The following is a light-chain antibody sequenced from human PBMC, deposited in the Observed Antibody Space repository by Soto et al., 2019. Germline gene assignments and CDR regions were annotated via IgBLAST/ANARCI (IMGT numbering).Light chain of an antibody. V-gene: IGKV3-20*01. CDR1: QSFSSSF. J-gene: IGKJ4*01. CDR3: QQYDSSPLT. Sequence: EIVLTQSPGTLSLSPGERATLSCRASQSFSSSFLAWYQQKPGQAPRLLIYGASSRATGIPDRVSGSGSGTDFTLTISRLEPEDFAVYYCQQYDSSPLTFGGGTTVEIK. CDR2: GAS.